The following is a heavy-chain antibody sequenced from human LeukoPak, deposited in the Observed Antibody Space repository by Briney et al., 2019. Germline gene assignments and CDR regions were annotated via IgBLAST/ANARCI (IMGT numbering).Heavy chain of an antibody. D-gene: IGHD2-2*01. V-gene: IGHV4-30-2*01. J-gene: IGHJ5*02. CDR2: IYHSGST. CDR3: ARGSIVVVPAAWFDP. Sequence: SETLSLTCTVSGGSISSGGYYWSWIRQPPGKGLEWIGYIYHSGSTYYNPSLKSRVTISVDRSKNQFSLKLSSVTAADTAVYYCARGSIVVVPAAWFDPWGQGTLVTVSS. CDR1: GGSISSGGYY.